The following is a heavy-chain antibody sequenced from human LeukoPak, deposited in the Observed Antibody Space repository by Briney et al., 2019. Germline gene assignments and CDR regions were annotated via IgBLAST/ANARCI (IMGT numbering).Heavy chain of an antibody. J-gene: IGHJ4*02. Sequence: GGSLRLSCAASGFTFSSYGMHWVRQAPGKGLEWVAVISYDGSNKYYADSVKGRFTISRDNSKNTLYLQMNSLRAEDTAVYYCAKSRRIGPYYFDYWGQGTLVTVSS. CDR3: AKSRRIGPYYFDY. D-gene: IGHD2/OR15-2a*01. V-gene: IGHV3-30*18. CDR2: ISYDGSNK. CDR1: GFTFSSYG.